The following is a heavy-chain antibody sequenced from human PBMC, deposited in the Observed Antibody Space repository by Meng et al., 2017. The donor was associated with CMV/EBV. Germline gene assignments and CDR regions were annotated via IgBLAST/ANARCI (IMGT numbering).Heavy chain of an antibody. V-gene: IGHV1-69*04. D-gene: IGHD2-15*01. CDR1: GGTFSSYT. J-gene: IGHJ6*02. CDR3: ARDMYCSGGSCYSRYYYYGMDV. CDR2: IIPILGIA. Sequence: SVKVSCKASGGTFSSYTISWVRQAPGQGLEWMGRIIPILGIANYAQKFQGRVTITADKSTSTAYMELSSLRSEDTAVYYCARDMYCSGGSCYSRYYYYGMDVWGQGTTVTVSS.